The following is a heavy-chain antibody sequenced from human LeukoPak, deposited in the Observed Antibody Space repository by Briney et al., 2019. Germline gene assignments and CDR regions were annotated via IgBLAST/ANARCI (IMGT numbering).Heavy chain of an antibody. V-gene: IGHV1-24*01. Sequence: VASVKVSCKVSGYTLTELSMHWVRQAPGKGLEWMGGFDPEDGETIYAQKFQGRVTITRDTSASTAYMELRSLRSDDTAVYYCARDPVGVRSGWFDPWGQGTLVTVSS. D-gene: IGHD1-26*01. CDR2: FDPEDGET. CDR1: GYTLTELS. CDR3: ARDPVGVRSGWFDP. J-gene: IGHJ5*02.